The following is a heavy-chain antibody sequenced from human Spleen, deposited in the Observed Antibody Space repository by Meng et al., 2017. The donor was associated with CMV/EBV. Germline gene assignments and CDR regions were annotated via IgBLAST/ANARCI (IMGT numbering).Heavy chain of an antibody. V-gene: IGHV4-59*01. CDR2: IYYRGYT. Sequence: GSLRLSCTVSGGSINSYYWSWIRQPPGKGLEWIGYIYYRGYTNYNPSLKSRVIMSVDSSKNQLSLKLTSVTAADTAVYYCARGGNKWELLSLGFDPWGQGTPVTVSS. J-gene: IGHJ5*02. CDR1: GGSINSYY. CDR3: ARGGNKWELLSLGFDP. D-gene: IGHD2/OR15-2a*01.